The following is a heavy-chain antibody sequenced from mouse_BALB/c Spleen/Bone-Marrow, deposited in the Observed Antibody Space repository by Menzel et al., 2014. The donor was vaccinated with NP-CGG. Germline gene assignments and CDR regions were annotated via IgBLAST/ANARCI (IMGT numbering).Heavy chain of an antibody. Sequence: VQLKESGPELVKPGASVKISCKASGYSFTGYFMNWVMQSHGKSLEWIGRINPYNGDTFYNQKFKGKATLTVDKSSSTAHMELRSLASEDSAVYYCARGGLLRAMDYWGQGTSVTVSP. CDR3: ARGGLLRAMDY. V-gene: IGHV1-20*02. CDR1: GYSFTGYF. CDR2: INPYNGDT. D-gene: IGHD2-3*01. J-gene: IGHJ4*01.